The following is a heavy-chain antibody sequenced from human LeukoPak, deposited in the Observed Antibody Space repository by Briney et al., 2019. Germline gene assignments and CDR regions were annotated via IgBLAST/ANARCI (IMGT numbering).Heavy chain of an antibody. Sequence: GGSLRLSCAASGLTFSDYYMSWIRQAPGKGLEWVAFIRYDGSNKYYADSVKGRFTISRDNSKNTLYLQMNSLRAEDTAVYYCVRTNRKSGISSSLNIEGNFDYWGQGTLVTVSS. CDR2: IRYDGSNK. CDR1: GLTFSDYY. D-gene: IGHD6-13*01. J-gene: IGHJ4*02. V-gene: IGHV3-30*02. CDR3: VRTNRKSGISSSLNIEGNFDY.